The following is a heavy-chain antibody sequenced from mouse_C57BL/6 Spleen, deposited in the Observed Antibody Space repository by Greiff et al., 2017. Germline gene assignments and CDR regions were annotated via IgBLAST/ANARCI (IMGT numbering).Heavy chain of an antibody. J-gene: IGHJ3*01. CDR2: INPSDSDT. D-gene: IGHD2-4*01. Sequence: QVQLQQPGAELVKPGASVKVSCKASGYTFTSYWMHWVKQSPGQGLEWIGRINPSDSDTNYNQKFKGKATLTFDRSSSTAYMQLRSLTSEDSAVYYCAIPYDSLPYWGQGTLVTVSA. CDR3: AIPYDSLPY. V-gene: IGHV1-74*01. CDR1: GYTFTSYW.